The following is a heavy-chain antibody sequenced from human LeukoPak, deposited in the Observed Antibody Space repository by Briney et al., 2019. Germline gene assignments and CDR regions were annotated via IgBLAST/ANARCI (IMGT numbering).Heavy chain of an antibody. CDR1: GGTFSSYA. D-gene: IGHD3-16*02. CDR2: IIPIFGTA. CDR3: ARGYYDYVWGSYRYTGSFDY. V-gene: IGHV1-69*01. J-gene: IGHJ4*02. Sequence: SVKVSCKASGGTFSSYAISWVRQAPGQGLEWMGGIIPIFGTANYAQKFQGRVTITADESTSTAYMELSSLRSEDTAVYYCARGYYDYVWGSYRYTGSFDYWGQGTLVTVSS.